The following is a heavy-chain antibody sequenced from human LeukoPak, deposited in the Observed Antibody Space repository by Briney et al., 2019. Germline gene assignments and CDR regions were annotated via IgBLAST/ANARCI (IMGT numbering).Heavy chain of an antibody. CDR2: IYYSGST. CDR3: AILGYCSSTSCYAPY. Sequence: SETLSLTRTVSGGSVSSGSYYWSWIRQPPGKGLEWIGYIYYSGSTDYNPSLKSRVTISVDTSKNQFSLKLSSVTAADTAVYYCAILGYCSSTSCYAPYWGQGTLVTVSS. J-gene: IGHJ4*02. CDR1: GGSVSSGSYY. D-gene: IGHD2-2*01. V-gene: IGHV4-61*01.